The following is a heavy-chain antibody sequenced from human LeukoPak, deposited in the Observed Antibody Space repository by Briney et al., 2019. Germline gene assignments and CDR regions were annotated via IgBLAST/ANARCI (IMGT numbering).Heavy chain of an antibody. CDR3: ARARNYDFWSGPLGFYYYMDV. V-gene: IGHV4-34*01. J-gene: IGHJ6*03. Sequence: PSETLSLTCAVYGGSFSGYYWSWIRQPPGKGLEWIGEINHSGSTNYNPSLKSRVTISVDTSKNQFSLKLSSVTAADTAVYYCARARNYDFWSGPLGFYYYMDVRGKGTTVTVSS. D-gene: IGHD3-3*01. CDR1: GGSFSGYY. CDR2: INHSGST.